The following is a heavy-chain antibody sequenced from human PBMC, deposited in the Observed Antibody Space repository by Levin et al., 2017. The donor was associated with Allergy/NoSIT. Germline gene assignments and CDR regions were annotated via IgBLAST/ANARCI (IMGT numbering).Heavy chain of an antibody. J-gene: IGHJ5*02. Sequence: RSQTLSLTCDVSGDSITSGDYYWSWIRQTPERGLEWLGHIEYSGDTYYNPSLESRLMISVDTSKNQFSLSLTSVTVADTAMYFCARIGNFFGPWGQGILVTVSS. V-gene: IGHV4-30-4*08. CDR2: IEYSGDT. CDR3: ARIGNFFGP. CDR1: GDSITSGDYY.